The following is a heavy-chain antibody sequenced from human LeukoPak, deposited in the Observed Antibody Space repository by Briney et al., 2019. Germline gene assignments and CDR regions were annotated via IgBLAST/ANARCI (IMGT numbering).Heavy chain of an antibody. D-gene: IGHD6-19*01. CDR3: ARDVRSSGWYFDY. CDR1: GGFISSGGYY. Sequence: SETLSLTCTVSGGFISSGGYYWSWIRQHPGKGLEWIGYIYYSGSTYYNPSLKSRVTISVDTSKNQFSLKLSSVTAADTAVYYCARDVRSSGWYFDYWGQGTLVTVSS. J-gene: IGHJ4*02. V-gene: IGHV4-31*03. CDR2: IYYSGST.